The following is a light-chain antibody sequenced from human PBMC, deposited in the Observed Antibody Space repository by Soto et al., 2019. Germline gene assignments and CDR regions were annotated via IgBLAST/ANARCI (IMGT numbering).Light chain of an antibody. CDR2: DAS. V-gene: IGKV3D-20*01. Sequence: EIVLTQSPATLSLSPGERATLSCGASQTVSNNYLAWYQQKPGLAPRLLLYDASSRSTGIPDRFSGSGSGTDFTLTISRLEPEDFAVYYCQQYGSSPYTFGQGTKLEVK. CDR3: QQYGSSPYT. CDR1: QTVSNNY. J-gene: IGKJ2*01.